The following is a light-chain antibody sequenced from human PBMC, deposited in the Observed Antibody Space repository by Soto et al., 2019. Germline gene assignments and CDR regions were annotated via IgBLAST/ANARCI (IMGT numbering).Light chain of an antibody. Sequence: EVVLTQSPATLSLSPGEGATLSPSQIESVGSPNLAWYQQKPGQAPRLLFYDVSRGATGVPDRFSGSGSGADFTLTISRLETEDFAVYYCKHYGSSPRTFGTGTKVDSK. CDR3: KHYGSSPRT. CDR2: DVS. V-gene: IGKV3-20*01. J-gene: IGKJ3*01. CDR1: ESVGSPN.